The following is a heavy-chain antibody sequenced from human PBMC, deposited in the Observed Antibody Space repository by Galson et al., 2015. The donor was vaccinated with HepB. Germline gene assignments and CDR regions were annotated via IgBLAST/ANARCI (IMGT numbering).Heavy chain of an antibody. V-gene: IGHV3-33*01. Sequence: EWVAVIWYDGSNKFYADSAKGRFTISRDNSKYTVYLQMKGLRVEDTSVYYCARAGREELDYDDSSAFMFHGMDVWGQGTTVSVSS. CDR2: IWYDGSNK. J-gene: IGHJ6*02. D-gene: IGHD3-22*01. CDR3: ARAGREELDYDDSSAFMFHGMDV.